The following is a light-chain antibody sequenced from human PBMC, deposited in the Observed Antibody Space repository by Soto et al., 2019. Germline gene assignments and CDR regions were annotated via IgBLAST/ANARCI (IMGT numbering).Light chain of an antibody. Sequence: GASSDIGLYNYVSWYQHHPGKAPKLLISEVNVRPSGLSDRFSASKAGNTASLTISGLQPEDEAYYYCSSLSTTSTPTVFGSGTKVTV. CDR3: SSLSTTSTPTV. CDR2: EVN. V-gene: IGLV2-14*01. J-gene: IGLJ1*01. CDR1: SSDIGLYNY.